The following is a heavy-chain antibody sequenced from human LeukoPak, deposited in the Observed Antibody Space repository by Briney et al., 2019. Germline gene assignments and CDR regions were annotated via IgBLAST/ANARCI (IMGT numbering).Heavy chain of an antibody. J-gene: IGHJ4*02. V-gene: IGHV3-53*04. CDR2: IYSAGNA. D-gene: IGHD6-19*01. CDR3: ARGGTPGYSSGRIDY. Sequence: GGSLRLSCVASGFTVSSNYMSWVRQAPGKGLEWVSVIYSAGNAYYADSVKGRFTISRHNSENTLYLHMNSLRVEDTAVYFCARGGTPGYSSGRIDYWGQGTLVTVSS. CDR1: GFTVSSNY.